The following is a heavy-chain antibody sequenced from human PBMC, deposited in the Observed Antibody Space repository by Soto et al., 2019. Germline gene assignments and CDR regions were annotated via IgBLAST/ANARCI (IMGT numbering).Heavy chain of an antibody. CDR1: GYTFTSYG. V-gene: IGHV1-18*01. J-gene: IGHJ6*02. D-gene: IGHD6-13*01. Sequence: GASVKVSCKASGYTFTSYGISWVRQAPGQGLEWMGWISAYNGNTNYAQKLQGRVTMTTDTSTSTAYMELRSLRSDDTAVYYCARDQRAAAGEYYYYYGMDVWGQGTTVTVSS. CDR2: ISAYNGNT. CDR3: ARDQRAAAGEYYYYYGMDV.